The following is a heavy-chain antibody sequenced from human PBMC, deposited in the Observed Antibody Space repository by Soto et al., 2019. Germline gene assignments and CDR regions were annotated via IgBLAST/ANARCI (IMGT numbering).Heavy chain of an antibody. Sequence: GASVKVSCKASGYTFTIYAMHCVRQSPLQRREGMGWINAGNGNTKYSQKFQGRVTITRDTSASTAYMELSSLRSEDTAVYYCARAKLRYCSGGSCYSDYYYGMDVWGQGTTVTVSS. D-gene: IGHD2-15*01. CDR2: INAGNGNT. CDR1: GYTFTIYA. V-gene: IGHV1-3*01. CDR3: ARAKLRYCSGGSCYSDYYYGMDV. J-gene: IGHJ6*02.